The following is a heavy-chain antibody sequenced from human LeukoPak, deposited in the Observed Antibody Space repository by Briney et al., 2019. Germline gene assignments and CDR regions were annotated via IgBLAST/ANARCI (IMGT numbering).Heavy chain of an antibody. CDR3: ARSNYYGSGSYSGANRFDP. CDR2: IIPILGIA. V-gene: IGHV1-69*04. CDR1: GGTFSSYA. J-gene: IGHJ5*02. D-gene: IGHD3-10*01. Sequence: SVKVSCKASGGTFSSYAISWVRQAPGQGLEWMGRIIPILGIANYAQKFQGRVTITADKSTSTAYMELSSLRSEDTAVYYCARSNYYGSGSYSGANRFDPWGQGTLVTVSS.